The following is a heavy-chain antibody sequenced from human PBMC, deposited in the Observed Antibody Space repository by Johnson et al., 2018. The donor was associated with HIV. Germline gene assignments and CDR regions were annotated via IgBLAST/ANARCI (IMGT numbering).Heavy chain of an antibody. Sequence: QVQLVESGGGVVQPGRSLGLSCAASGFTFSSYGMHWVRQAPGKGLEWVAVISYDGSEKYFGDSVRGRFTISRDNSKNTLYLQMKSLRAEDTAVYYCAREAITMARGRAFDIWGQGTMVTVSS. V-gene: IGHV3-30*19. CDR1: GFTFSSYG. CDR2: ISYDGSEK. CDR3: AREAITMARGRAFDI. J-gene: IGHJ3*02. D-gene: IGHD3-10*01.